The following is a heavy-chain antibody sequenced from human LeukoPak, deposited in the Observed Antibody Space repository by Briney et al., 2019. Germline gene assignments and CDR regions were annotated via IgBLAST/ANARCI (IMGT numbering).Heavy chain of an antibody. CDR2: ISSSSSYI. CDR3: ARDPMYYYDSSGYDY. Sequence: GGSLRLSCEASGFTFSSYSMNWVRQAPGKGLEWVSSISSSSSYIYYADSVKGRFTISRDNAKNSLYLQMNSLRAEDTAVYYCARDPMYYYDSSGYDYWGQGTLVTVSS. D-gene: IGHD3-22*01. J-gene: IGHJ4*02. V-gene: IGHV3-21*01. CDR1: GFTFSSYS.